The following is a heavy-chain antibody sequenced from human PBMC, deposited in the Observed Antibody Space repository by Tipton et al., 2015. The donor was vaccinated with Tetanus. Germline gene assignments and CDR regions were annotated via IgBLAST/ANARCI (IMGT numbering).Heavy chain of an antibody. CDR2: ISSGSVSL. Sequence: SLRLSCAASGFTFSSYAMSWVRQAPGKGLEWVAYISSGSVSLYYADSVKGRFTISRDNARSSLYLQMNGLTTEDTAVYYCARDRGDYDTLTGFTIGFWGQGTPVTVSS. J-gene: IGHJ4*02. D-gene: IGHD3-9*01. CDR3: ARDRGDYDTLTGFTIGF. V-gene: IGHV3-48*01. CDR1: GFTFSSYA.